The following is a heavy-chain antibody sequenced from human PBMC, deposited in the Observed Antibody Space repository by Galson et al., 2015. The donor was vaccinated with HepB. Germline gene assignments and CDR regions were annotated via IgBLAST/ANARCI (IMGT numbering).Heavy chain of an antibody. J-gene: IGHJ5*02. Sequence: SLRLSCAASGLTFSDAWMAWVRQAPGKRLEWVGRINKRSDAGTTDYAASVKGRFTISRDDSTATVYLQMNSLRAEDTAVYYCASLAYYYGSVNHWGQGTLVTVSS. D-gene: IGHD3-10*01. CDR3: ASLAYYYGSVNH. V-gene: IGHV3-15*01. CDR2: INKRSDAGTT. CDR1: GLTFSDAW.